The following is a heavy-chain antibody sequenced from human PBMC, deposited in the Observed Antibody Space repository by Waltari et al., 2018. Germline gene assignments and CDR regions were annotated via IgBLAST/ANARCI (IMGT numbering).Heavy chain of an antibody. D-gene: IGHD1-1*01. V-gene: IGHV1-2*02. Sequence: QVQLVQSGAEVKKPGASVKVSCKASGYSFIDFYIHWLRQTPGQGLEWMGWINPNSGVTTYAQKFQGRVTMAWDTSISSAYMELTRLTADDAAVYYCARDLYGTEADFDYWAQGTLVTVSS. J-gene: IGHJ4*02. CDR3: ARDLYGTEADFDY. CDR1: GYSFIDFY. CDR2: INPNSGVT.